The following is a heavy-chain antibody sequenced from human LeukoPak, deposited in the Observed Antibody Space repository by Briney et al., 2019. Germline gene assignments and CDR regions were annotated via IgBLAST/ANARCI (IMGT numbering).Heavy chain of an antibody. J-gene: IGHJ4*02. Sequence: SVKVSCKASGGTFSSSAISWVRQAPGQGLEWMGGIIPIFGTANYAQKFQGRVTITADESTSTAYMELSSLRSEDTAVYYCARDGGGSLVSDYWGQGTLVTVSS. CDR2: IIPIFGTA. CDR3: ARDGGGSLVSDY. CDR1: GGTFSSSA. D-gene: IGHD4-23*01. V-gene: IGHV1-69*13.